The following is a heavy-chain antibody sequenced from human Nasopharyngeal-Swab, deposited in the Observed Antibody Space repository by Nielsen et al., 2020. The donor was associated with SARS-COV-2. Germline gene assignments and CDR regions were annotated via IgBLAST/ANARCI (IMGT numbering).Heavy chain of an antibody. J-gene: IGHJ6*02. D-gene: IGHD5-12*01. Sequence: GGSLRLSCAASGFTFRSYAISWVRQAPGKGLEWVSVISGSDHTTYYADSVKGRFTISRDNSKNTVNLQMNSLRVEDTAIYYCAKDRDSGDDSEEYYHYYSMDVWGQGAPVTVSS. CDR3: AKDRDSGDDSEEYYHYYSMDV. V-gene: IGHV3-23*01. CDR2: ISGSDHTT. CDR1: GFTFRSYA.